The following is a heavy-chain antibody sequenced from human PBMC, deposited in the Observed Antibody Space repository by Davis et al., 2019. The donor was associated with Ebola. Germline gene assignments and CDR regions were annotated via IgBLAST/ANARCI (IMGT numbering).Heavy chain of an antibody. D-gene: IGHD5-18*01. CDR1: GCTFTDFY. Sequence: ASVQVSCRASGCTFTDFYIHWVRQAPGQGLEWLGWINPNSGGTTYAQKFQGRVTMTRDTSISTVYMELRRLTSDDTAVYYCARDPRYGLGYSYMDVWGTGTTVTVSS. J-gene: IGHJ6*03. CDR2: INPNSGGT. V-gene: IGHV1-2*02. CDR3: ARDPRYGLGYSYMDV.